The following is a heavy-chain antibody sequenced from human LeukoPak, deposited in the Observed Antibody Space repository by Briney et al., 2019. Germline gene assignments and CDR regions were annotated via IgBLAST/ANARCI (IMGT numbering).Heavy chain of an antibody. J-gene: IGHJ4*02. V-gene: IGHV4-38-2*02. CDR2: IYHSRST. D-gene: IGHD2-2*02. CDR3: ARDGPDIVVVPAAILPLDY. CDR1: GYSISSGYY. Sequence: SETLTLTCTASGYSISSGYYWGWIRQPPGKGLEWIGSIYHSRSTYYNPSLKSRVTISVDTSKNQFYLKLNTVTAEDTAVYYCARDGPDIVVVPAAILPLDYWGQGTLLTVSS.